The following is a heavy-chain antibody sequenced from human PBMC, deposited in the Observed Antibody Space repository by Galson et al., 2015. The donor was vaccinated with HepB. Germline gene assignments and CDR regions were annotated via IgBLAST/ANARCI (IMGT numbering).Heavy chain of an antibody. CDR3: ARAVGAGEFDY. Sequence: SLRLSCAASGFTFSSYAIHWVRQAPGKGLEWVAVVSNDGSNQYYADSVKGRFTISRDNSKNTLHLQMNSLRAEDTAVYYCARAVGAGEFDYWGQGTLVTVSS. D-gene: IGHD1-26*01. V-gene: IGHV3-30-3*01. J-gene: IGHJ4*02. CDR2: VSNDGSNQ. CDR1: GFTFSSYA.